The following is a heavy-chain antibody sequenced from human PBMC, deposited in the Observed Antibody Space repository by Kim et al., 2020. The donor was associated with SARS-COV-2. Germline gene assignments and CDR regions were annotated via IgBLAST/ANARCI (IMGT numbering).Heavy chain of an antibody. CDR2: IYSGGST. V-gene: IGHV3-53*01. CDR1: GFTVSSNY. J-gene: IGHJ4*02. CDR3: ARGPSGSYDYFDY. Sequence: GGSLRLSCAASGFTVSSNYMGWVRQAPGKGLEWVSVIYSGGSTYYADSVKGRFTISRDNSKNTLYLQMNSLRGEDTAVYYCARGPSGSYDYFDYWGQGTLVTVSS. D-gene: IGHD1-26*01.